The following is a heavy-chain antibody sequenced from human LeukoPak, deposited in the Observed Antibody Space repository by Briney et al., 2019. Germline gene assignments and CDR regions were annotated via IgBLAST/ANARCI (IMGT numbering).Heavy chain of an antibody. CDR1: GYIFTTYF. J-gene: IGHJ3*02. V-gene: IGHV1-46*01. D-gene: IGHD3-22*01. CDR3: ARELSMEDPFTPKNHDSSFGDAFDI. CDR2: INPSGGST. Sequence: ASVTVSFTASGYIFTTYFIHWVRQAPGQGLEWMGIINPSGGSTSYSQKFQGRVTMTRDMSTSTVYMALFSLRSEDTAVYYCARELSMEDPFTPKNHDSSFGDAFDIWGQGTMVTVPS.